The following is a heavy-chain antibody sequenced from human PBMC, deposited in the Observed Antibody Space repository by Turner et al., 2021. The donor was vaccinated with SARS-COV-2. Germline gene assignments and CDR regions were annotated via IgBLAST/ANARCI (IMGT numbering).Heavy chain of an antibody. CDR2: IKKDGSEK. CDR3: ARGSYGSGSYNLDY. J-gene: IGHJ4*02. V-gene: IGHV3-7*04. CDR1: GFTFSRYW. D-gene: IGHD3-10*01. Sequence: VQLVESGGGLVQPGGSLRLSCAASGFTFSRYWMSWVRQAPGKGLEWVANIKKDGSEKFYVDSVKARFSISRDNAKNSLYLQMNSLRDEDTAIYYCARGSYGSGSYNLDYWGQGTLVTVSS.